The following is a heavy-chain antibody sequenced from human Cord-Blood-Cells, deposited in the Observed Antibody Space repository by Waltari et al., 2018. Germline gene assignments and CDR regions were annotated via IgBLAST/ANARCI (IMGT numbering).Heavy chain of an antibody. V-gene: IGHV4-59*01. CDR3: ARDPGSSDAFDI. Sequence: QVQLQESGPGLVKPSETLSLTCTVSGGSISSYYWSWIRQPPGKGLEWIGYIYYSGITNYNPSLKSRVTISVDTSKNQFSLKLSSVTAADTAVYYCARDPGSSDAFDIWGQGTMVTVSS. CDR2: IYYSGIT. D-gene: IGHD6-6*01. J-gene: IGHJ3*02. CDR1: GGSISSYY.